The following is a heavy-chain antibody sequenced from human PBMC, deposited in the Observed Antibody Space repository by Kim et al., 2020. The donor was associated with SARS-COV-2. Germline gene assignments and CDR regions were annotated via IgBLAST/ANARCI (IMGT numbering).Heavy chain of an antibody. CDR3: ARGRLGSFDY. V-gene: IGHV3-64*02. Sequence: GGSLRLSCVASGFTFNNYGMHWVRQAPGKGLEYVSGISTSGGGTFYADSVKGRFTISRDNSKNTVYLQMGSLRAEDMAVYYCARGRLGSFDYWGQGTLVTVSS. CDR2: ISTSGGGT. D-gene: IGHD7-27*01. J-gene: IGHJ4*02. CDR1: GFTFNNYG.